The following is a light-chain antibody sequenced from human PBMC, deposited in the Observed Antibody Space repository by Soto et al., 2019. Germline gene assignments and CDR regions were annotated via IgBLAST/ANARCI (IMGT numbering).Light chain of an antibody. Sequence: EIPMSQSPSTLSASVRDRVTITCRASQSISSWFAWYQQKPGKAPKLLIYDASSLESGVPSRFSGSGSGTEFTLSISSLQPDDFATYYCQQYNSYPWTFGQGTKVDI. J-gene: IGKJ1*01. V-gene: IGKV1-5*01. CDR2: DAS. CDR3: QQYNSYPWT. CDR1: QSISSW.